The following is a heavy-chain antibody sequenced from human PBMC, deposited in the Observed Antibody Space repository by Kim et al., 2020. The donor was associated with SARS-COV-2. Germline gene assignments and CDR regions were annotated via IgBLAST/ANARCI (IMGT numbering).Heavy chain of an antibody. CDR1: GFTFSNAW. D-gene: IGHD2-15*01. CDR2: IKSKTDGGTT. J-gene: IGHJ6*02. CDR3: TIPYSYYYYYGMDV. Sequence: GGSLRLSCAASGFTFSNAWMSWVRQAPGKGLEWVGRIKSKTDGGTTDYAAPVKGRFTISRDDSKNTLYLQMNSLKTEDTAVYYCTIPYSYYYYYGMDVWGQGTTVTVSS. V-gene: IGHV3-15*01.